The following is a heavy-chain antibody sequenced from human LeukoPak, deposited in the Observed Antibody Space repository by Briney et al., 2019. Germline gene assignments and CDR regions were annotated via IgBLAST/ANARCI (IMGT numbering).Heavy chain of an antibody. Sequence: GRSLRLSCAASGFTFSSYGMHWVRQAPGKGLEWVAVISYDGSNKYYADSVKGRFTISRDNSKNTLYLQMNSLRAEDTAVYYCAKDRDLLFAHCWFDLWGQGILVTVSS. CDR2: ISYDGSNK. J-gene: IGHJ5*02. CDR3: AKDRDLLFAHCWFDL. CDR1: GFTFSSYG. V-gene: IGHV3-30*18. D-gene: IGHD3-10*01.